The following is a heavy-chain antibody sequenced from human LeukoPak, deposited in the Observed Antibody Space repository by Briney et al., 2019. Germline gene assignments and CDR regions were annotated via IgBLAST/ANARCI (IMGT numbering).Heavy chain of an antibody. D-gene: IGHD6-19*01. CDR1: GGSIGSYY. CDR3: ARDLAVAGDYYYYYYMDV. Sequence: SETLSLTCTVSGGSIGSYYWSWIRQPPGKGLEWIGYICYSGSTNCNPSLKSRVTISVDTSKNQFSLKLSSVTAADTAVYYCARDLAVAGDYYYYYYMDVWGKGTTVTVSS. V-gene: IGHV4-59*01. J-gene: IGHJ6*03. CDR2: ICYSGST.